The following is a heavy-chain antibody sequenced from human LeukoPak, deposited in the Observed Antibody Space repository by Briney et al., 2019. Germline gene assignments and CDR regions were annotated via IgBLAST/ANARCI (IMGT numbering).Heavy chain of an antibody. CDR3: AREHWEGTYYDILTGEIDY. CDR1: VLIYSNHS. V-gene: IGHV3-21*01. J-gene: IGHJ4*02. D-gene: IGHD3-9*01. Sequence: GGSLRLSCAASVLIYSNHSMYWLRQAPGKGLEWVSSISSSTTYIYYTDSVKGRFTISRDNAKNSLYLQMNSLKAEDTAVYYTAREHWEGTYYDILTGEIDYWGQGTLVTVSS. CDR2: ISSSTTYI.